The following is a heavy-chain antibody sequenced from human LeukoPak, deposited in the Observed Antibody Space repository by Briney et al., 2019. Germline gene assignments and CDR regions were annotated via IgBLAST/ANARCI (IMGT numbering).Heavy chain of an antibody. CDR1: GGSISSYY. D-gene: IGHD6-25*01. CDR3: ARVLRGYSSAMGAFDI. V-gene: IGHV4-59*01. J-gene: IGHJ3*02. Sequence: SETLSLTCTVSGGSISSYYWSWIRQPPGKGLEWIGYIYYSGSTNYNPSLKSRVAISVDTSKNQFSLKLSSVTAADTAVYYCARVLRGYSSAMGAFDIWGQGTMVTVS. CDR2: IYYSGST.